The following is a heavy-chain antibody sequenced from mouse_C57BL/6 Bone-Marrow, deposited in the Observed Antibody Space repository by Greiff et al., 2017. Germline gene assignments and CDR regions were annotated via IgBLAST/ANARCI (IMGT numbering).Heavy chain of an antibody. J-gene: IGHJ4*01. V-gene: IGHV2-6*03. CDR1: GFSLTSYG. D-gene: IGHD1-1*01. CDR2: IWSDGST. CDR3: ALQGTTTGSSAYAMDY. Sequence: VQLVESGPGLVAPSQSLSITCTVSGFSLTSYGVHWVRQPPGKGLEWLVVIWSDGSTTYNSALKSRLSISKDNSKSQVFLKMNSLQTDDTAMYYCALQGTTTGSSAYAMDYWGQGTSVTVSS.